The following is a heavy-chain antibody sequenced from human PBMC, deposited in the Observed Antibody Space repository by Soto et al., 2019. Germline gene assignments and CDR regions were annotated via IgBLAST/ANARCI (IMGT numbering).Heavy chain of an antibody. CDR2: ISYDGSNK. J-gene: IGHJ6*02. Sequence: QVQLVESGGGVVQPGRSLRLSCAASGFTFSSYGMHWVRQAPGKGLEWVAVISYDGSNKYYADSVKGRFTISRDNSKNTLYLQMNSLRAEDTAVYYCAKDRSTIFFVVRGGMDVWGQGTTASVSS. CDR3: AKDRSTIFFVVRGGMDV. V-gene: IGHV3-30*18. CDR1: GFTFSSYG. D-gene: IGHD3-9*01.